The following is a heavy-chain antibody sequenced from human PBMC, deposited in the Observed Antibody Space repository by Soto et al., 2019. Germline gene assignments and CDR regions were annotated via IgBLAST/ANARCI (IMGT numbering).Heavy chain of an antibody. CDR1: GYTFSNFG. D-gene: IGHD3-10*02. CDR3: ARGVRVSAYLDYYMDV. J-gene: IGHJ6*03. V-gene: IGHV1-18*01. CDR2: INPDNGDT. Sequence: QVQLVQSGAEVKKPGASLKVSCKASGYTFSNFGVSWVRQAPGQGLEWIGWINPDNGDTNYGQKFQGRATMTTDTFTNTAYMEVRGLRSDDTDVYYCARGVRVSAYLDYYMDVWGEGTTVTVSS.